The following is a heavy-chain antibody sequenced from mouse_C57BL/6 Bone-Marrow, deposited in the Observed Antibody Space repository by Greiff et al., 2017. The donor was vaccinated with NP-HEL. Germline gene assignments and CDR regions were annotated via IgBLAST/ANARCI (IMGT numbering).Heavy chain of an antibody. J-gene: IGHJ1*03. CDR2: ISSGGSYT. V-gene: IGHV5-6*01. Sequence: EVQVVESGGDLVKPGGSLKLSCAASGFTFSSYGMSWVRQTPDKRLEWVATISSGGSYTYYPDSAKGRFTISRDNAKNTLYLQMSSRKSEDTAMYYCAGHQIYFDVWGTGTTVTVSS. CDR1: GFTFSSYG. CDR3: AGHQIYFDV.